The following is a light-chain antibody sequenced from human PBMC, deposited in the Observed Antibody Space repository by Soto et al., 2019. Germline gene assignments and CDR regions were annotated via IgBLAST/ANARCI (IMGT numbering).Light chain of an antibody. CDR3: QQSNNWPLLS. J-gene: IGKJ4*01. Sequence: EIVLTQSPGTLSLSPGERATLSCRASQSVTSNYLAWYQQKPGQAPRLLIYGASSRATGIPDRFSGSGSGTEFTLTISNLQSEDSAVYYCQQSNNWPLLSFGGGTKVDIK. CDR2: GAS. CDR1: QSVTSNY. V-gene: IGKV3-20*01.